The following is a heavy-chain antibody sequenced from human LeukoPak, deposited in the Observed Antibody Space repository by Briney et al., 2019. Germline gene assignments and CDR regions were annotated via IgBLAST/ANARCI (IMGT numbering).Heavy chain of an antibody. CDR3: ARTNSYDGDCFDY. Sequence: PGGSLRLSCAASGFTFSSYGMHWVRQAPGKGLEWVSFIRYDGSNEYYADSVRGRFTISRDNSKNTLYLQMNSLRAEDTAVYYCARTNSYDGDCFDYWGQGTLVTVSS. CDR1: GFTFSSYG. CDR2: IRYDGSNE. J-gene: IGHJ4*02. D-gene: IGHD5-12*01. V-gene: IGHV3-30*02.